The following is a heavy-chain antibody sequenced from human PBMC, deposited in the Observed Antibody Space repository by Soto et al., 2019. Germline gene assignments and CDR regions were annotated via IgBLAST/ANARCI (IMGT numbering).Heavy chain of an antibody. D-gene: IGHD6-13*01. Sequence: PVGSLRLSCAASGFTFSRNAVNWVRQAPGKGLEWLSYISSSGSTIYYADSLKGRFTISRDNAKNSLYLQMNSLRDEDTAVYYCARDSGSSTWYYFDYWGQGTLVTAPQ. V-gene: IGHV3-48*02. CDR3: ARDSGSSTWYYFDY. CDR2: ISSSGSTI. CDR1: GFTFSRNA. J-gene: IGHJ4*02.